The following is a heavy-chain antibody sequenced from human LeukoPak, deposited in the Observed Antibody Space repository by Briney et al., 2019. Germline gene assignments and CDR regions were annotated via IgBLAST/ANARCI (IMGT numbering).Heavy chain of an antibody. CDR2: INHSGST. CDR3: ARGLGHYGSGSYYTP. Sequence: SETLSLTCAVYGGSFSGYYWSWIRQPPGKGLEWIGEINHSGSTNYNPYLKSRVTISVDTSKNQFSLKLSSVTAADTAVYYCARGLGHYGSGSYYTPWGQGTLVTVSS. CDR1: GGSFSGYY. J-gene: IGHJ5*02. V-gene: IGHV4-34*01. D-gene: IGHD3-10*01.